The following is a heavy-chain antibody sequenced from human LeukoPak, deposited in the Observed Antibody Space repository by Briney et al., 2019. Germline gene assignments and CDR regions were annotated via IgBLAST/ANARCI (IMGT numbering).Heavy chain of an antibody. J-gene: IGHJ6*03. D-gene: IGHD5-12*01. CDR3: ASLHSGYDYGDYYYYYMDV. CDR2: ISSSSSYI. V-gene: IGHV3-21*01. Sequence: PGGSLRLSCAASGFTFSSYSMNWVRQAPGKGLEWVSSISSSSSYIYYADSVKGRFTISRDNAKNSLYLQMNSLRAEDTAVYYCASLHSGYDYGDYYYYYMDVWGKGTTVTVSS. CDR1: GFTFSSYS.